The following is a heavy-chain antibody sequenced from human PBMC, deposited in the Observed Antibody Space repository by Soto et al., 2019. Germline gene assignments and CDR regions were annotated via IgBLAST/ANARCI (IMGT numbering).Heavy chain of an antibody. CDR3: ARDEGIRGFDS. CDR2: ISGYNGLT. D-gene: IGHD3-10*01. CDR1: GYTFSNYG. V-gene: IGHV1-18*04. J-gene: IGHJ4*02. Sequence: QVQLVQSGDEVKQSGASVKVSCKASGYTFSNYGISWVRQAPGQGLEWMGWISGYNGLTAYAQNVQGRVTMTIDTPTRTVFMELTSLRFNDTAVSYCARDEGIRGFDSWGQGTLVTVSS.